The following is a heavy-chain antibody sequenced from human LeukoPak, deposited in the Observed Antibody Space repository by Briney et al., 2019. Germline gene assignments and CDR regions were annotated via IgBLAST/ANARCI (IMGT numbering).Heavy chain of an antibody. J-gene: IGHJ2*01. D-gene: IGHD3-22*01. Sequence: ASVKVSCKASGGTFSSYAISWVRQAPGQGLEWMGRIIPFLGMANHAQEFQGRVTITADKSTSTAYMEMSSLRSEDTAVYYCARGHAGHSSGYYGNLYFDLWGRGTLVTVSS. CDR3: ARGHAGHSSGYYGNLYFDL. CDR2: IIPFLGMA. V-gene: IGHV1-69*04. CDR1: GGTFSSYA.